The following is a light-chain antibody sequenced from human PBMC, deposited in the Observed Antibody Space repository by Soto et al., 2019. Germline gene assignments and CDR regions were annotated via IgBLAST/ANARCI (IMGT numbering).Light chain of an antibody. Sequence: QSVLTQPASVSGSPGQSITISCTGTSSDVGGYNYVSWYQQHPGKAPKLMIYEVSNRPSGVSNRFPGSKSGNTASLTISGLQPEDEADYYCSSYTTSSTVVFGTGTKVTVL. CDR2: EVS. CDR1: SSDVGGYNY. CDR3: SSYTTSSTVV. J-gene: IGLJ1*01. V-gene: IGLV2-14*01.